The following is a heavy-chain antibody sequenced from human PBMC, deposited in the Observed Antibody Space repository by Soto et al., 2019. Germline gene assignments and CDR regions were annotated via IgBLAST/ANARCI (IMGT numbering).Heavy chain of an antibody. CDR3: ARAVTIPGGSYHYGMDV. D-gene: IGHD1-26*01. CDR2: ISSSSSYI. V-gene: IGHV3-21*01. J-gene: IGHJ6*02. Sequence: LRLSCAASGFTFSSYSMNWVRQAPGKGLEWVSSISSSSSYIYYADSVKGRFTISRDNAKNSLYLQMNSLRAEDTAVYYCARAVTIPGGSYHYGMDVWGQGTTVTVSS. CDR1: GFTFSSYS.